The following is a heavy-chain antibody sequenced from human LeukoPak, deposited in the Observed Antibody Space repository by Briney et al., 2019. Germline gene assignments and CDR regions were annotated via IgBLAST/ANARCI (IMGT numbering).Heavy chain of an antibody. D-gene: IGHD3-9*01. CDR3: ARAYYDILTGYYHDY. Sequence: RSSETLSLTCAVYGGSFSGYYWSWIRQPPGKGLEWIGEIYHSGSTNYNPSLKSRVTISVDKSKNQFSLKLSSVTAADTAVYYCARAYYDILTGYYHDYWGQGTLVTVSS. CDR1: GGSFSGYY. CDR2: IYHSGST. J-gene: IGHJ4*02. V-gene: IGHV4-34*01.